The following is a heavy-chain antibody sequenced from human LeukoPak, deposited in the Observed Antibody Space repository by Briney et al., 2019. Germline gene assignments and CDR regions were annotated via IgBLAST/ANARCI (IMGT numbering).Heavy chain of an antibody. Sequence: GGSLRLSCAASGFTFNDYAMHWVRHAPGKGLEWVSLTSWDGAATYYADSFKGRFAISRDNSKNYLYLQMTSLRTEDTALYYRAKGVYGSGNYVVDYWGQGTLVTVSS. CDR3: AKGVYGSGNYVVDY. CDR1: GFTFNDYA. J-gene: IGHJ4*02. V-gene: IGHV3-43D*03. D-gene: IGHD3-10*01. CDR2: TSWDGAAT.